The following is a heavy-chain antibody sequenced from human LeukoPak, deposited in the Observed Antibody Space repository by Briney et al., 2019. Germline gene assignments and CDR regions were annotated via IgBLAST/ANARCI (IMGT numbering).Heavy chain of an antibody. Sequence: ASVKVSCKASGYTFTGYYMHWVRQAPGQGLEWMGWINPNSGGTNYAQKFQGRVTMTRDTSISTAYMELSSLRSEDTAVYYCAKDSSGYYFAFDIWGQGTMVTVSS. J-gene: IGHJ3*02. CDR3: AKDSSGYYFAFDI. CDR1: GYTFTGYY. D-gene: IGHD3-22*01. V-gene: IGHV1-2*02. CDR2: INPNSGGT.